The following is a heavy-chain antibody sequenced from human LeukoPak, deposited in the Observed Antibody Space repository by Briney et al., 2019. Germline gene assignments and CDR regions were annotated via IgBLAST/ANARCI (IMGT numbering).Heavy chain of an antibody. D-gene: IGHD2-15*01. Sequence: SETLSLTCAVYGGSFSGYYWSWIRQPPGKGLEWIGEINHSGSTNYNPSLKSRVTISVDTSKNQFSLKLSSVTAADTAVYYCARVSMVEGGFDYWGQGTLVTVSA. CDR1: GGSFSGYY. CDR2: INHSGST. J-gene: IGHJ4*02. CDR3: ARVSMVEGGFDY. V-gene: IGHV4-34*01.